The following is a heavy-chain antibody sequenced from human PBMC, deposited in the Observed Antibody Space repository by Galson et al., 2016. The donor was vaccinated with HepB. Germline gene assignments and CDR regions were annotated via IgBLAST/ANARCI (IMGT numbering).Heavy chain of an antibody. Sequence: ETLSLTCIVSGGSISSDYYWGWTRQPPGRGLEWIGEIHFGGNTNYNPSLKSRVIMSADKTNNQFSLNLTPVTAADTAVYFCATIDYNTGYYLDSWGQGTLVTVYS. D-gene: IGHD4-11*01. CDR3: ATIDYNTGYYLDS. J-gene: IGHJ4*02. CDR1: GGSISSDYY. V-gene: IGHV4/OR15-8*01. CDR2: IHFGGNT.